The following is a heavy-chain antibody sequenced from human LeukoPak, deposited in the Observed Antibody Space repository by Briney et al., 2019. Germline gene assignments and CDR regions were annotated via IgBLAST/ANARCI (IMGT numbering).Heavy chain of an antibody. J-gene: IGHJ6*03. CDR2: IYYSGST. V-gene: IGHV4-39*07. CDR1: GGSISSSSYY. CDR3: VLATVKEGYYYYMDV. Sequence: PSETLSLTCTVSGGSISSSSYYWGWIRQPPGKGLEWIGSIYYSGSTYYNPSLKSRVTISVDTSKNQFSLKLSSVTAADTAVYYCVLATVKEGYYYYMDVWGKGTTVTVSS. D-gene: IGHD4-17*01.